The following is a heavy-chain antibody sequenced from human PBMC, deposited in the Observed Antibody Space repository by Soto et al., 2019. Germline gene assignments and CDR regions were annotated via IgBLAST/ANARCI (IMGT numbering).Heavy chain of an antibody. CDR3: AKGSWVHHGSEGGNWLDP. J-gene: IGHJ5*02. V-gene: IGHV3-23*01. Sequence: EVQLLESGGGLVQPGGSLRLSCAASGVSFSNYAMNWVRQAPGKGLEWVSGISHSGSSTYYADSVKGRFTISRDNSKNTLYLQMNSLRAEDTAVYYCAKGSWVHHGSEGGNWLDPLGQGTLVTVSS. CDR2: ISHSGSST. D-gene: IGHD3-10*01. CDR1: GVSFSNYA.